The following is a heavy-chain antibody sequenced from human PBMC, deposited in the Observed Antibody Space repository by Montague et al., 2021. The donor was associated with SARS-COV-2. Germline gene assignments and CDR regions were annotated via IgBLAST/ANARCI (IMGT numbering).Heavy chain of an antibody. D-gene: IGHD3-22*01. CDR1: GFSLSTSGVS. CDR3: AHRRPLYYYDSSLSTFDY. J-gene: IGHJ4*02. CDR2: IYWDDDK. V-gene: IGHV2-5*02. Sequence: PALVKPTQTLTLTCTFSGFSLSTSGVSVGWIRQPPGKALEWLALIYWDDDKRYSPSLKSRLTITKDTSKNQVVLTMTNMDPVDTATYYCAHRRPLYYYDSSLSTFDYWGQGTLVTVSS.